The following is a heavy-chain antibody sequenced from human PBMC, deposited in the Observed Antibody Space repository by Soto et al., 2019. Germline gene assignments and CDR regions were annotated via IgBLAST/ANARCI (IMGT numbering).Heavy chain of an antibody. D-gene: IGHD1-20*01. CDR2: ISPSGGST. CDR1: GYTFTSYY. Sequence: ASVKVSCKASGYTFTSYYMHWVRQAPGQGLEWMGIISPSGGSTSYAQKFQGRVTMTRDTSTSTVYMELNSLRVEDTAVYLCIKESNPGGIDYWGPGTLVTVSS. J-gene: IGHJ4*02. V-gene: IGHV1-46*01. CDR3: IKESNPGGIDY.